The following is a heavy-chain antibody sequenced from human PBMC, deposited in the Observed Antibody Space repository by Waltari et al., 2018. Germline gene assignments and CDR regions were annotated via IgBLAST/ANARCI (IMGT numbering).Heavy chain of an antibody. J-gene: IGHJ1*01. CDR1: GFTFSDHS. Sequence: EVQLVESGGGLVQPGGSLRLSCAASGFTFSDHSMDWVRQAPRTGLEWVGSVRIKDDSYTTEYAASVQGRITISRNDSKSSLNLQMNGLKTEDTAVYYCVRVRRNTGGHDNWGQGTLVTVSS. D-gene: IGHD3-9*01. V-gene: IGHV3-72*01. CDR3: VRVRRNTGGHDN. CDR2: VRIKDDSYTT.